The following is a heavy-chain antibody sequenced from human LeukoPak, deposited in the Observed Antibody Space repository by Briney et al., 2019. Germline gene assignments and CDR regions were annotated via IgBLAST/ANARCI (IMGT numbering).Heavy chain of an antibody. CDR2: ISTDSGTL. V-gene: IGHV3-48*02. CDR3: ARRDPFDY. CDR1: GFTSSAYH. Sequence: GGSLRLSCASSGFTSSAYHRNWVRQAPGKGLEWISFISTDSGTLYYADSVKGRFTISRNNAANSLYLQMNNLRDEDTAVYYCARRDPFDYWGQGTMVTVSS. J-gene: IGHJ4*02.